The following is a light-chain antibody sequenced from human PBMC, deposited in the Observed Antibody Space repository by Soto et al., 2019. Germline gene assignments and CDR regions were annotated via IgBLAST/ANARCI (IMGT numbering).Light chain of an antibody. J-gene: IGKJ5*01. V-gene: IGKV3-11*01. CDR2: DIS. CDR3: QQRSNLIT. CDR1: QSVAGS. Sequence: EFVLTQSPATLSLSPGERAILSCRASQSVAGSLAWYQQKPGQAPRLLIYDISTRAAAIPARFSGSGSGTDYTLTVSSLEPEEFALYYCQQRSNLITFGPGTRLELK.